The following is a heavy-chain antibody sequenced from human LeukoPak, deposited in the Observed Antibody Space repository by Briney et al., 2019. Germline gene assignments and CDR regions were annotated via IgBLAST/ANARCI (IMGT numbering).Heavy chain of an antibody. CDR2: MNPNSGNT. Sequence: ASVKVSCKASGYSFTSYDINWVRQATGQGLEWMGWMNPNSGNTGYAQKFQGRVTMTRNTSISTAYMELSSLRSEDTAVYYCASSAGADDAFDIWGQGTMVTVSS. V-gene: IGHV1-8*01. J-gene: IGHJ3*02. CDR1: GYSFTSYD. D-gene: IGHD6-19*01. CDR3: ASSAGADDAFDI.